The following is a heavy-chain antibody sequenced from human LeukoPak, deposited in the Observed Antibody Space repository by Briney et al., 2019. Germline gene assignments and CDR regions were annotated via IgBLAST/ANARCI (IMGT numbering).Heavy chain of an antibody. CDR1: GFTFSTYW. CDR3: VRDLVGRDDT. V-gene: IGHV3-74*01. Sequence: GGSLRLSCAASGFTFSTYWFHWVRQAPGEGPEWVSRTNPDGSSTDHADSVRGRFVISRDNARNTLYLQMNSLRAEDTAVYYCVRDLVGRDDTWGQGTLVTVSS. D-gene: IGHD1-26*01. CDR2: TNPDGSST. J-gene: IGHJ5*02.